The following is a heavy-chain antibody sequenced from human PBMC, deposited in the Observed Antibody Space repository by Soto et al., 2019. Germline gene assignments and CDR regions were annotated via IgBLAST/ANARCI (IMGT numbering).Heavy chain of an antibody. D-gene: IGHD5-18*01. V-gene: IGHV5-51*01. CDR2: IFPGDSDT. CDR3: AGQNETGYSCMID. J-gene: IGHJ4*02. CDR1: GYDFANYW. Sequence: PGESLKISCKGSGYDFANYWIGWVRQMPGKGLEWMGIIFPGDSDTRYSPSFRGQVTISADKSISTAYLQWSSLKASDTAMYDGAGQNETGYSCMIDWGQGAQVTVSS.